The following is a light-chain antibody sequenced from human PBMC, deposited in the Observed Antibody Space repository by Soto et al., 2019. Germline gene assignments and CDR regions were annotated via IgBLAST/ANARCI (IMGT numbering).Light chain of an antibody. Sequence: SLHSLAVSLGERATINCKSSQCVLYSSHNNNYLAWYQQKPGQPPKLLIYWAYTRESGVPDRFSGSVSGTDAAITDSYLLALDVAVSICWQHLSPPSTFAQGLRVGI. CDR2: WAY. J-gene: IGKJ5*01. CDR3: WQHLSPPST. V-gene: IGKV4-1*01. CDR1: QCVLYSSHNNNY.